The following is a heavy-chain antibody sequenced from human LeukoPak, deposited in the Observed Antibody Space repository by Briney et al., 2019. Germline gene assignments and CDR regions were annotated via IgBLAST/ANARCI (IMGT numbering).Heavy chain of an antibody. J-gene: IGHJ4*02. CDR3: ARGDTWLDY. D-gene: IGHD3-22*01. Sequence: ASVKVSCKASGYAFTDYYIYWVRQAPGQGLEWMGWINPNSGGRNHAQKFQGKVTMTRDTSISTAYMELSRLRFDDTAVYYCARGDTWLDYWGQGTLVTVSS. V-gene: IGHV1-2*02. CDR2: INPNSGGR. CDR1: GYAFTDYY.